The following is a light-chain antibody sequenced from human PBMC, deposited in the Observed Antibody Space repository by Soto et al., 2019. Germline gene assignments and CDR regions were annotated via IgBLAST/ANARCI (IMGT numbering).Light chain of an antibody. CDR3: QQYGSSRWT. J-gene: IGKJ1*01. CDR2: CAS. Sequence: IVLTQSPGTLSLSPGERATLSCRVSQSVSSSYLAWYQQKPGQAPRLLIYCASSRATGIPDRFSGSGSGTDFTLTISRLEPEDFAVYYCQQYGSSRWTFGQGTKVDI. V-gene: IGKV3-20*01. CDR1: QSVSSSY.